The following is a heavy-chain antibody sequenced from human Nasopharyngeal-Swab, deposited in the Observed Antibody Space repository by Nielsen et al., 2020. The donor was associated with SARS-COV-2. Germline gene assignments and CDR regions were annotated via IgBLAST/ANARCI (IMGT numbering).Heavy chain of an antibody. Sequence: GGSLRLSCAASGFNFNQYGMHWVRQGPGKGLEWVSFLSGDGTSALYVDSVKGRFTISRDNAKNSLYLQMNSLRAEDTAVYYCARDFSAPLLAFYYYYGMDVWGQGTTVTVSS. CDR1: GFNFNQYG. V-gene: IGHV3-43*02. D-gene: IGHD2-15*01. J-gene: IGHJ6*02. CDR2: LSGDGTSA. CDR3: ARDFSAPLLAFYYYYGMDV.